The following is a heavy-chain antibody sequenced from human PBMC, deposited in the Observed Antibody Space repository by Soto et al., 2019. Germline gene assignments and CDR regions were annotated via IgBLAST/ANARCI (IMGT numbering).Heavy chain of an antibody. J-gene: IGHJ4*02. CDR2: ISWNSGSI. CDR3: AKDDSSSWNGNYFDY. CDR1: GFTFDDYA. V-gene: IGHV3-9*01. D-gene: IGHD6-13*01. Sequence: GGSLRLSCAASGFTFDDYAMHWVRQAPGKGLEWVSGISWNSGSIGYADSVKGRFTISRDNAKNSLYLQMNSLRAEDTALYYCAKDDSSSWNGNYFDYWGQGTLVTVSS.